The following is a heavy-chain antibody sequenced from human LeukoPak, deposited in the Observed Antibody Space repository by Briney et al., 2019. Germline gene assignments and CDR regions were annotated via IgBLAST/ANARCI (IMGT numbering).Heavy chain of an antibody. J-gene: IGHJ4*02. CDR2: INHSGST. CDR3: ARAHYCSSTSCYSQGYGY. D-gene: IGHD2-2*01. Sequence: SETLSLTCAVYGGSFSGYYWSWVRQPPGKGLEWIGEINHSGSTNYNPSLNRRVTISVDTSKNHFSLKLSSVTAAETAVYYCARAHYCSSTSCYSQGYGYWGQGTLVTVSS. V-gene: IGHV4-34*01. CDR1: GGSFSGYY.